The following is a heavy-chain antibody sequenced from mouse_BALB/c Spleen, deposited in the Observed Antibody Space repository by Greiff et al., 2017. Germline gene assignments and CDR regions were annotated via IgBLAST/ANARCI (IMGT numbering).Heavy chain of an antibody. CDR3: ALYRFYAMDY. CDR1: GYPFTSYW. D-gene: IGHD2-14*01. Sequence: QVQLQQPGAELVKPGASVKLSCKASGYPFTSYWMHWVQQRPGQGLEWIGMIDPSNSETRLNQKFKDKVTLNVDKSSNTAYMQLSSLPSEDSAVYYCALYRFYAMDYWGHGTSVTVSS. V-gene: IGHV1-74*01. J-gene: IGHJ4*01. CDR2: IDPSNSET.